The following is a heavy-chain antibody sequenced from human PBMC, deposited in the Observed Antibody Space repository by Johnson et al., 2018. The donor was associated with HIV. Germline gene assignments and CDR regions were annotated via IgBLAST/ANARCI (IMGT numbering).Heavy chain of an antibody. CDR1: GFTFSSYG. V-gene: IGHV3-30*18. CDR2: ISYDGSNK. J-gene: IGHJ3*02. D-gene: IGHD2-21*01. Sequence: QMQLVESGGGVVQPGRSLRLSCAASGFTFSSYGMHWVRQAPGKGLEWVAVISYDGSNKYYADSVKGRFTISRDNSKNTLYLQMNSLRAEDTAVYYCAKESRGEPGAVDIWGQGTMVTVSS. CDR3: AKESRGEPGAVDI.